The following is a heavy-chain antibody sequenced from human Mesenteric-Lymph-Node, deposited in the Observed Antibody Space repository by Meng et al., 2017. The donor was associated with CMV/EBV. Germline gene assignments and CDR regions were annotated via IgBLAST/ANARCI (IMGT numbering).Heavy chain of an antibody. D-gene: IGHD3-3*01. CDR2: IYSSGST. CDR1: GGSISSYY. V-gene: IGHV4-59*01. Sequence: SETLSLTCAVSGGSISSYYWTWIRQPPGKGLEWIGYIYSSGSTNYNPSLKSRVTRSLDTPKNQFSLKLSSVTAADTAVYYCARGNRVVTWFDPWGQGTLVTVSS. J-gene: IGHJ5*02. CDR3: ARGNRVVTWFDP.